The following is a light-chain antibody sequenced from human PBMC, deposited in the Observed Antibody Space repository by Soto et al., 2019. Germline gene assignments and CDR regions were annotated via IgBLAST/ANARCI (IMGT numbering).Light chain of an antibody. CDR2: GAS. CDR1: QSVSSSY. V-gene: IGKV3-20*01. CDR3: QQYGSSLLT. J-gene: IGKJ4*01. Sequence: EIVLTQSPGTLSLSPGERATLSCRASQSVSSSYLAWYQQKPGQAPRLLIYGASSRATGIPDRFSGSGSGTDFTLTISRLEPEYFAVYYWQQYGSSLLTFGGGTKVEIK.